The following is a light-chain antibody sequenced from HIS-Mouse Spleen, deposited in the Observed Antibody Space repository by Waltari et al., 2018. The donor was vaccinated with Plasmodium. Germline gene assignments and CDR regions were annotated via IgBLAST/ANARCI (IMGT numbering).Light chain of an antibody. J-gene: IGLJ3*02. CDR3: YSTDSSGNHRV. CDR2: EAS. V-gene: IGLV3-10*01. Sequence: SYELTQPPSVSVSPGQTARITCSGGALPKKYAYWYQQKSGQAPVLVIYEASKRPSGIPERFSGSSSGTMATLTISGAQVEDEADYYCYSTDSSGNHRVFGGGTKLTVL. CDR1: ALPKKY.